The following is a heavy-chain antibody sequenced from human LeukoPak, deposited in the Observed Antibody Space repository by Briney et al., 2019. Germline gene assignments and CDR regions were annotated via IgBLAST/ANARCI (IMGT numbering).Heavy chain of an antibody. CDR1: GFTSNNYA. V-gene: IGHV3-48*02. CDR2: ISGGDTAT. Sequence: PGGSLRLSCAASGFTSNNYAMGWVRQAPGKGLEWISTISGGDTATYYADSVKGRFTISRDNAKNSLYLQMNSLRDEDTAVYYCARHDYGGNSGDYWGQGTLVTVSS. D-gene: IGHD4-23*01. CDR3: ARHDYGGNSGDY. J-gene: IGHJ4*02.